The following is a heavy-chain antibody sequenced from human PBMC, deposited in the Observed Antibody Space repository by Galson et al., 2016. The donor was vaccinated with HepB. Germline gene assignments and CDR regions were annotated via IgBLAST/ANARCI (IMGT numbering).Heavy chain of an antibody. CDR1: GFTFSKYW. Sequence: SLRLSCAVSGFTFSKYWMSWVRQAPGKGLEWVASIKEDGSERYFVDSVKGRFTVSRDNAKNSLYLQMNSLRVDDTAVYYCVKDRRGSGWYNDYWGRGTLVAVSS. J-gene: IGHJ4*02. D-gene: IGHD6-19*01. V-gene: IGHV3-7*01. CDR3: VKDRRGSGWYNDY. CDR2: IKEDGSER.